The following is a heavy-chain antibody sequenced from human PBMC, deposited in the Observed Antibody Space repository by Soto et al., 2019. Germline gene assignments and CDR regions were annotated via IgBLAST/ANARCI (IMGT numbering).Heavy chain of an antibody. J-gene: IGHJ6*02. CDR2: ISWNSGSI. CDR3: AKDDGYKVYYYGMDV. D-gene: IGHD5-12*01. V-gene: IGHV3-9*01. Sequence: GGSLRRSCAASGFTFDDYAMHWVRQAPGKGLEWVSGISWNSGSIGYADSVKGRFTISRDNAKNSLYLQMNSLRAEDTALYYCAKDDGYKVYYYGMDVWGQGTTVTVSS. CDR1: GFTFDDYA.